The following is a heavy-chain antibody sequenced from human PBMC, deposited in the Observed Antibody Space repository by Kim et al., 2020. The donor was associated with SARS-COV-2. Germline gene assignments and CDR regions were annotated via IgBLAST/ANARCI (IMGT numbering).Heavy chain of an antibody. D-gene: IGHD3-10*01. Sequence: TVYAQKFQGRVTMTRTTSISTAYMEMSSLRSEDTAVYYCARVRLVYGTDYWGQGTLVTVSS. CDR3: ARVRLVYGTDY. V-gene: IGHV1-8*01. CDR2: T. J-gene: IGHJ4*02.